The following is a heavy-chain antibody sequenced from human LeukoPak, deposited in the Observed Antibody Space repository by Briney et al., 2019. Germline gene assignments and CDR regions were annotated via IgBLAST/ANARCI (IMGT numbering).Heavy chain of an antibody. J-gene: IGHJ4*02. CDR2: ISGSGGST. D-gene: IGHD5-18*01. CDR3: AKGTGYSYGDRPFDY. Sequence: GGSLRLPCAASGFTFSSYAMSWVRQAPGKGLEWVSAISGSGGSTYYADSVKGRFTISRDNSKNTLYLQMNSLRAEDTAVYYCAKGTGYSYGDRPFDYWGQGTLVTVSS. CDR1: GFTFSSYA. V-gene: IGHV3-23*01.